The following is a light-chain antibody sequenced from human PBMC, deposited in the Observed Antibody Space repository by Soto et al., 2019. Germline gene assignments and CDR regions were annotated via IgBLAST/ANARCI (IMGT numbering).Light chain of an antibody. CDR2: DAS. Sequence: EIVLTQSPATLSLSPGERATLSCRASQGISSYLAWYQQKPGQAPRLLIYDASNRATGIPARFNGSGPGTDFTLTISSLEPEDFAVYYCQQRSNWPLTFGGGTKVEIK. J-gene: IGKJ4*01. V-gene: IGKV3D-11*01. CDR1: QGISSY. CDR3: QQRSNWPLT.